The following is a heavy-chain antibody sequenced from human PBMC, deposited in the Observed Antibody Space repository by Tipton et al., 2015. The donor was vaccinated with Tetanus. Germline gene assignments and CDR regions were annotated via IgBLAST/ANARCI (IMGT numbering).Heavy chain of an antibody. D-gene: IGHD6-19*01. J-gene: IGHJ4*02. V-gene: IGHV3-33*03. CDR3: AILPKQWLVPLVH. CDR2: SWYDGTDK. Sequence: SLRLSCAASGFIFSSYGIHWVRQAPGKGLEWVAVSWYDGTDKYYADSVKGRFTISRDVSKDTVFLQMNNVRAEDTAVYYCAILPKQWLVPLVHWGQGTLVSVSS. CDR1: GFIFSSYG.